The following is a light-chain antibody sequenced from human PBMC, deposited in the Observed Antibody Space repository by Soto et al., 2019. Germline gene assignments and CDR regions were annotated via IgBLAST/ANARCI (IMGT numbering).Light chain of an antibody. J-gene: IGLJ3*02. CDR1: NFGSKN. V-gene: IGLV3-21*02. CDR3: QVWDSSSDHWV. CDR2: DDS. Sequence: SYELTQPPSVSVAPGQTARITCGGNNFGSKNVHWYQQKPGQAPVLVVSDDSDRPSGIPERFSGSNSGNTATLTISRVEAEDEADYYCQVWDSSSDHWVFGGGTQLTVL.